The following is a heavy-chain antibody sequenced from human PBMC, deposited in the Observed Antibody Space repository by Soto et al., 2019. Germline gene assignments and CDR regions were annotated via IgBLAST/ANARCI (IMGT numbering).Heavy chain of an antibody. V-gene: IGHV3-30*18. CDR3: AKDRGQWLPEGLDY. CDR1: GFTFSSYG. J-gene: IGHJ4*02. Sequence: ESGGGVVQPGRSLRLSCAASGFTFSSYGMHWVRQAPGKGLEWVAVISYDGSNKYYADSVKGRFTISRDNSKNTLYLQMNSLRAEDTAVYYCAKDRGQWLPEGLDYWGQGTLVTVSS. D-gene: IGHD6-19*01. CDR2: ISYDGSNK.